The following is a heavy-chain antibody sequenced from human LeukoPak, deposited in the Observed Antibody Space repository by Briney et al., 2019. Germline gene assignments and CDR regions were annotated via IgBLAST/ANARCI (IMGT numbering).Heavy chain of an antibody. CDR1: GGSISSSSYY. D-gene: IGHD2-2*01. V-gene: IGHV4-39*07. CDR3: ARGGGYYCSSTSCYFPNWFDP. Sequence: PSETLSLTCTVSGGSISSSSYYWGWIRQPPGKGLEWIGSIYYSGSTYYNPSLKSRVTISVDTSKNQFSLKLSSVTAADTAVSYCARGGGYYCSSTSCYFPNWFDPWGQGTLVTVSS. CDR2: IYYSGST. J-gene: IGHJ5*02.